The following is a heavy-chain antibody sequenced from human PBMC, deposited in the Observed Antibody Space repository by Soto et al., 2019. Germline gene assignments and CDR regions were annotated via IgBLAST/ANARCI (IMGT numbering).Heavy chain of an antibody. CDR2: ISAYNGNT. CDR3: ARLTYKAMVTYGPDY. D-gene: IGHD5-18*01. V-gene: IGHV1-18*04. CDR1: GYTLTSYG. J-gene: IGHJ4*02. Sequence: GXSVKVSCNASGYTLTSYGISWVRQAPGQGLEWMGWISAYNGNTNYAQKLQGRVTMTTDTSTSTAYMELRSLRSDDTAVYYCARLTYKAMVTYGPDYWGQGTLVTVSS.